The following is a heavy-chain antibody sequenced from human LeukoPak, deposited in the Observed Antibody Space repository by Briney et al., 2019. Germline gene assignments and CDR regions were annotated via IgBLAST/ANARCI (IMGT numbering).Heavy chain of an antibody. D-gene: IGHD6-19*01. CDR2: ISDSGGST. J-gene: IGHJ6*02. V-gene: IGHV3-23*01. Sequence: GSLRLSCAASGFTFSSYAMSWVRQAPGKGLEWVSVISDSGGSTYYADSVKGRFTISRDNSKNTLYLQMNSLRAEDTAVYYCARDSVAEYYYYGMDVWGQGTTVTVSS. CDR3: ARDSVAEYYYYGMDV. CDR1: GFTFSSYA.